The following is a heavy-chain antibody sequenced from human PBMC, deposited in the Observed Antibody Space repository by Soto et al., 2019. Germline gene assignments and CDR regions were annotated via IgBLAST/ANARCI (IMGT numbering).Heavy chain of an antibody. Sequence: QVQLVQSGAEVKKPGSSVKVSCKASGGTFSSYTISWVRQAPGQGLEWMGRIIPILGIANYAQKFQGRVTIPADKSTSTADMELSSLRSEDTAVYYCATSFTYYYDSSGRYFDLWGRGTLVTVSS. CDR3: ATSFTYYYDSSGRYFDL. CDR2: IIPILGIA. CDR1: GGTFSSYT. J-gene: IGHJ2*01. V-gene: IGHV1-69*02. D-gene: IGHD3-22*01.